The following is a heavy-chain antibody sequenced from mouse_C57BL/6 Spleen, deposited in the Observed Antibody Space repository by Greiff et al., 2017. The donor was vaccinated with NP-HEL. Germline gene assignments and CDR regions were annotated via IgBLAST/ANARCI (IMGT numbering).Heavy chain of an antibody. CDR1: FSSFTYYN. CDR3: AREGITTVVEDYFDY. J-gene: IGHJ2*01. CDR2: INPNYGTT. Sequence: LQESGPELVTPFPPFPLSFPSSFSSFTYYNINFFNHSNGKSLEWIGVINPNYGTTSYNQKFKGKATLTVDQSSSTAYMQLNSLTSEDSAVYYCAREGITTVVEDYFDYWGQGTTLTVSS. V-gene: IGHV1-39*01. D-gene: IGHD1-1*01.